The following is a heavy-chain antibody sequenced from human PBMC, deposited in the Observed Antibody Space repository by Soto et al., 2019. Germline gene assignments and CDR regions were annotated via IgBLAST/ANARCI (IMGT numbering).Heavy chain of an antibody. D-gene: IGHD6-13*01. J-gene: IGHJ5*02. Sequence: PSETLALTCSVSGGSISSSNWWSWVRQPPGKGLEWIGEIYHSGSTNYNPSLKSRVTISVDKSKNQFSLKLSSVTAADTAVYYCAGRIAPSSSFDPWGQGTLVTVSS. CDR3: AGRIAPSSSFDP. CDR1: GGSISSSNW. V-gene: IGHV4-4*02. CDR2: IYHSGST.